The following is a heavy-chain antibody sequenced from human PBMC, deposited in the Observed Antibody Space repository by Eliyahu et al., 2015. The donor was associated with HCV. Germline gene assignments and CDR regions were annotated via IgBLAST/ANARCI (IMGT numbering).Heavy chain of an antibody. CDR2: IIPIFGTA. D-gene: IGHD7-27*01. Sequence: QVQLVQSGAEVKKPGSSVKVSCKASGGTFSSYAISWVRQAPGQGLEWRGGIIPIFGTANYAQKFQGRVTITADESTSTAYMELSSLRSEDTAVYYCARAGLGIRFRVLNWFDPWGQGTLVTVSS. V-gene: IGHV1-69*01. CDR1: GGTFSSYA. J-gene: IGHJ5*02. CDR3: ARAGLGIRFRVLNWFDP.